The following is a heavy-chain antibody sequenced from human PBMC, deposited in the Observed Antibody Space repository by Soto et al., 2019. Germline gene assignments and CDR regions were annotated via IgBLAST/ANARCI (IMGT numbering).Heavy chain of an antibody. CDR3: TRGAGAPWVRFDS. CDR2: ISYSAKT. CDR1: GYSITSGFY. Sequence: SLTCGVSGYSITSGFYWGWVRQSPGKGLEWIGSISYSAKTFYNPSLASRLSIAVDTSMNQFSLRLTSVTAADTALYYCTRGAGAPWVRFDSWGQGTLVTVPS. J-gene: IGHJ4*02. V-gene: IGHV4-38-2*01. D-gene: IGHD3-22*01.